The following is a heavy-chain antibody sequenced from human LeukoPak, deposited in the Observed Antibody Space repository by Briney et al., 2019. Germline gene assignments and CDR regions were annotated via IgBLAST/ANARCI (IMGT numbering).Heavy chain of an antibody. Sequence: GGSLRLSCAASGFTFNFYAIHWVRQAPGKGLEWVANIQQDGSERYYVDSVKGRFTISRDNAKNSLYLQMNSLRAEDTAVYYCARAGYSYGYDAFDIWGQGTMVTVSS. J-gene: IGHJ3*02. CDR2: IQQDGSER. D-gene: IGHD5-18*01. CDR1: GFTFNFYA. V-gene: IGHV3-7*01. CDR3: ARAGYSYGYDAFDI.